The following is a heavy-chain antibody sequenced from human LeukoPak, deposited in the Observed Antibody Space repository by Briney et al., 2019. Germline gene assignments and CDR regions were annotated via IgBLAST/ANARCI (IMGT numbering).Heavy chain of an antibody. J-gene: IGHJ6*03. CDR2: ISSSSSYI. Sequence: PGGSLRLSCAASGFTFSSYSMNWVRQAPGKGLEWVSSISSSSSYIYYADSVKGRFTISRDNAKNSLYLQMNSLRAEDTAVYYCTRRDAIAVAGTYYYYMDVWGKGTTVTVSS. D-gene: IGHD6-19*01. CDR1: GFTFSSYS. CDR3: TRRDAIAVAGTYYYYMDV. V-gene: IGHV3-21*01.